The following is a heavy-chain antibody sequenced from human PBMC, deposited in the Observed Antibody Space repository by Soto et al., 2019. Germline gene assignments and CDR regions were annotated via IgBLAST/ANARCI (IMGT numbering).Heavy chain of an antibody. CDR3: VSSLNYDFWRDGGRHYYFDY. D-gene: IGHD3-3*01. J-gene: IGHJ4*02. CDR1: GGSISSSYW. V-gene: IGHV4-4*02. CDR2: IYHGGTT. Sequence: QVQLQESGPGLVKPSGTLSLTCAVSGGSISSSYWWNWVRQTPRGGLEWIGKIYHGGTTNYNPSHKNRVTISVDKSKNQFSLKLTAVPAADTAVYYCVSSLNYDFWRDGGRHYYFDYWGRGVLATVSS.